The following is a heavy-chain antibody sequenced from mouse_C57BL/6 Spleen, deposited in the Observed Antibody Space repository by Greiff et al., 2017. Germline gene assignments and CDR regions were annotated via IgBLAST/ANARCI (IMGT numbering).Heavy chain of an antibody. CDR2: IDPSDSYT. CDR3: ARGYDYQARYWYFDV. D-gene: IGHD2-4*01. CDR1: GYTFTSYW. J-gene: IGHJ1*03. Sequence: QVQLQQPGAELVRPGTSVKLSCKASGYTFTSYWMHWVKQRPGQGLEWIGVIDPSDSYTNYNQKFKGKATLTVDTSSSTAYMQLSSLTSEDSAVYYCARGYDYQARYWYFDVWGTGTTVTVSS. V-gene: IGHV1-59*01.